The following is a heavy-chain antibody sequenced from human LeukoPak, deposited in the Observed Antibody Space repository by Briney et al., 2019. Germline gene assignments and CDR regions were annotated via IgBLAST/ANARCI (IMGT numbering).Heavy chain of an antibody. V-gene: IGHV3-7*03. CDR1: GFTFTTFW. CDR3: ARVHYADAFDI. J-gene: IGHJ3*02. D-gene: IGHD4-17*01. CDR2: ISPDGSDK. Sequence: GGSLRLSCAASGFTFTTFWMTWVRQAPGKGLEWVANISPDGSDKYYVDSVKGRFTISRDNAKDSLFLQMNSLRAEDPAVYYCARVHYADAFDIWGQGTMVTVSS.